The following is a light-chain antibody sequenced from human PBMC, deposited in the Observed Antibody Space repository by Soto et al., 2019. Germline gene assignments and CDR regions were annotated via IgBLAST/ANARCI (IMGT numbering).Light chain of an antibody. CDR3: QQYYSYPRT. CDR2: DAF. Sequence: DIQMTQSPSTLSASVGDRVTITCRASQSINNWLAWYQQKPGKAPKLLIFDAFNLESGVPFRFSGSGFGTEFTLTISSLQPDDSATYYCQQYYSYPRTFGQGTKLEIK. V-gene: IGKV1-5*01. J-gene: IGKJ2*01. CDR1: QSINNW.